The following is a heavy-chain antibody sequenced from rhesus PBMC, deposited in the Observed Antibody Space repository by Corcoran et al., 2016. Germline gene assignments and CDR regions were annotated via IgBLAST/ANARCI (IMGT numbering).Heavy chain of an antibody. J-gene: IGHJ6*01. V-gene: IGHV1-200*01. CDR2: INPVNRNT. CDR1: GYTFTSYS. CDR3: AGGRSYGLDA. Sequence: QVQLVQSGAEVKKPGASVKLSCKASGYTFTSYSINWVRQAPGQGIEWMGMINPVNRNTGYGKKFQVRVTKTRDTSASTAYMELSSLRSEDTAVYYCAGGRSYGLDAWGQGVVVTVSS.